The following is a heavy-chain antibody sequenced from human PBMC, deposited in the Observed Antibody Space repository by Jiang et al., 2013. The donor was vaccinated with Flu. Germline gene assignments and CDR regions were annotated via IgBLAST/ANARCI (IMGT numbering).Heavy chain of an antibody. CDR2: IYYSGST. V-gene: IGHV4-59*08. CDR3: ARLSHAGPYYYDSSGYFSY. J-gene: IGHJ4*02. Sequence: GPGLVKPSETLSLTCTVSGGSISSYYWSWIRQPPGKGLEWIGYIYYSGSTNYNPSLKSRVTISVDTSKNQFSLKLSPVTAADTAVYYCARLSHAGPYYYDSSGYFSYWGQGTLVTVSS. CDR1: GGSISSYY. D-gene: IGHD3-22*01.